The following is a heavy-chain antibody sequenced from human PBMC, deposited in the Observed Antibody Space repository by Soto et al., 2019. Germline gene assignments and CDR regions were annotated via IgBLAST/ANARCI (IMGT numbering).Heavy chain of an antibody. V-gene: IGHV3-30*18. D-gene: IGHD3-10*01. CDR3: AKVPYGSEPYGMDV. Sequence: GGSLRLSCAASGFTFSSYGMHWVRQAPGKGLEWVAVISYDGSNKYYADSVKGRFTISRDNSKNTLYLQMNSLRAEDTAVYYCAKVPYGSEPYGMDVWGQGNTVTVSS. CDR2: ISYDGSNK. J-gene: IGHJ6*01. CDR1: GFTFSSYG.